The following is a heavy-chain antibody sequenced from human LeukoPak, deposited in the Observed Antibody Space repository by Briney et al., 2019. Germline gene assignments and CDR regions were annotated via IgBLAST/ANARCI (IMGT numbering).Heavy chain of an antibody. CDR3: AIRRYFDWLGFDY. CDR1: GGSFSGYY. Sequence: SSETLSLTCAVYGGSFSGYYWSWIRQPQGKGLEWIGEINHSGSTNYNPSLKSRVTISVDTSKNQFSLRLSSVTAADTAVYYCAIRRYFDWLGFDYWGQGTLVTVSS. CDR2: INHSGST. J-gene: IGHJ4*02. V-gene: IGHV4-34*01. D-gene: IGHD3-9*01.